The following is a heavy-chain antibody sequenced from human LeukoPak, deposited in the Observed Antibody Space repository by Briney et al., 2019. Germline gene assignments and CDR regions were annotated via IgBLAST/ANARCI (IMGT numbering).Heavy chain of an antibody. CDR2: NYYSERT. J-gene: IGHJ2*01. CDR3: ARDSIPGYCSGGSCYSGWYFDL. D-gene: IGHD2-15*01. V-gene: IGHV4-31*03. Sequence: SHTLSLTCTLSGGHHSSGGYHWSWTRQHPGKVLEWNGYNYYSERTYYTPSLKSRVTISVDTSKNQFSLKLSSVTAADTAVYYCARDSIPGYCSGGSCYSGWYFDLWGRGTLVTVSS. CDR1: GGHHSSGGYH.